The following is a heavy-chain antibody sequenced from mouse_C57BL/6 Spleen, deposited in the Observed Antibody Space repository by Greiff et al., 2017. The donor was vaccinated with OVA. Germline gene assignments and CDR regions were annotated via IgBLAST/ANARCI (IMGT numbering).Heavy chain of an antibody. CDR3: AREGEANWDARFAY. CDR2: KSYDGSN. D-gene: IGHD4-1*01. CDR1: GYSITSGYY. Sequence: EVKLVESGPGLVKPSQSLSLTCSVTGYSITSGYYWNWIRQFPGNKLEWMGYKSYDGSNNYNPSLKNRISITRDTSKNQFFLKLNSVTTEDTATYYCAREGEANWDARFAYWGQGTLVTVSA. V-gene: IGHV3-6*01. J-gene: IGHJ3*01.